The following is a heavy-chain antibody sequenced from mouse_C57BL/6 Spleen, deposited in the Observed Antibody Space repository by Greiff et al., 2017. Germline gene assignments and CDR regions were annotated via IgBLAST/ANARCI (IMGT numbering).Heavy chain of an antibody. V-gene: IGHV5-17*01. CDR1: GFTFSDYG. CDR2: ISSGSSTI. D-gene: IGHD4-1*01. J-gene: IGHJ4*01. Sequence: EVMLVESGGGLVKPGGSLTLSCAASGFTFSDYGMHWVRQAPEKGLEWVAYISSGSSTIYYADTVKGRFTISRDNAKNTLFLQMTSLRSEDTAMYYCARNWDYYAMDYWGQGTSGTVSS. CDR3: ARNWDYYAMDY.